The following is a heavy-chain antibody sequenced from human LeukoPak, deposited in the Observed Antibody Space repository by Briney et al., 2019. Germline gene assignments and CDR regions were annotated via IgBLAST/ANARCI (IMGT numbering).Heavy chain of an antibody. CDR3: LKEGDGYNLENY. J-gene: IGHJ4*02. V-gene: IGHV3-23*01. Sequence: GGPLGLSCAASGFTFIKHAMSWVHQAPGKGLEWVSGISVTGSSPYYADSVKGRFTIARDNSKNTLYLQMDSLRVEDTAVYYCLKEGDGYNLENYWGQGALVIVSS. CDR2: ISVTGSSP. CDR1: GFTFIKHA. D-gene: IGHD5-24*01.